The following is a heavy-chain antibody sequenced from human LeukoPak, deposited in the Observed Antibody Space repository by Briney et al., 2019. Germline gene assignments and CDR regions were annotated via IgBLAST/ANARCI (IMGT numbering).Heavy chain of an antibody. CDR1: GFTFSSYA. CDR2: ISSSSSYT. Sequence: PGGSLRLSCGTSGFTFSSYAMSWIRQAPGKGLEWVSYISSSSSYTNYADSVKGRFTISRDNAKNSLYLQMNSLRAEDTAVYYCAAPILSGTFDIWGQGTMVTVSS. D-gene: IGHD2-15*01. V-gene: IGHV3-11*06. CDR3: AAPILSGTFDI. J-gene: IGHJ3*02.